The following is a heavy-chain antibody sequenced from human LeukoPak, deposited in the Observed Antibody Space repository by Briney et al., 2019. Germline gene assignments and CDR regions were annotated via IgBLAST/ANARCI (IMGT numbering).Heavy chain of an antibody. CDR2: IKQDGSEK. J-gene: IGHJ5*02. V-gene: IGHV3-7*01. Sequence: GGSLRLSCAASGFTFSYYWMSWVRQAPGKGLEWVANIKQDGSEKYYVDSVKGQFTISRDEADNSLYLQMNSLRAEDTAVYYCARIPAVNGRFWFDPWGQGTLVTVSS. D-gene: IGHD2-2*01. CDR1: GFTFSYYW. CDR3: ARIPAVNGRFWFDP.